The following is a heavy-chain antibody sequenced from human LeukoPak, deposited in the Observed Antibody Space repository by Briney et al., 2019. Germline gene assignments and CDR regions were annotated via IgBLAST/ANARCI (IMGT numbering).Heavy chain of an antibody. D-gene: IGHD6-19*01. V-gene: IGHV1-18*01. CDR1: GYTFTSYG. CDR2: ISAYNGNT. CDR3: ARDKAVAAPSYFDY. J-gene: IGHJ4*02. Sequence: ASVKVSCKASGYTFTSYGSSWVRQAPGQGLEWMGWISAYNGNTNYAQKLQGRVTMTADTSTSTAYMELRSLRSDDTAVYYCARDKAVAAPSYFDYWGQGTLVTVSS.